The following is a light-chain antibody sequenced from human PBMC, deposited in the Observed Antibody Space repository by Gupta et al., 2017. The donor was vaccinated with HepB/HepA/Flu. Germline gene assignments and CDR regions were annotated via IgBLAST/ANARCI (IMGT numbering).Light chain of an antibody. CDR2: DVS. CDR3: SSYTSSNTLV. V-gene: IGLV2-14*01. J-gene: IGLJ1*01. CDR1: SSDVGGYNY. Sequence: QSALTQPASVSGSPGQSITISCTGTSSDVGGYNYVSWYQQHPGKAPKLMIYDVSNRPSGISNRVSGSKSGNTASLTISGLQAEDEADEYCSSYTSSNTLVFGTGTKVTVL.